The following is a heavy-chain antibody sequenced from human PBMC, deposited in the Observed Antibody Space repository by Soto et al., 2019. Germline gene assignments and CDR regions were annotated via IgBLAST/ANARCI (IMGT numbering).Heavy chain of an antibody. CDR2: IYYSGST. CDR1: GGSISSYY. V-gene: IGHV4-59*01. J-gene: IGHJ6*02. CDR3: ARGHLNYGDEIIYHYGMDV. Sequence: SETLSLTCTVSGGSISSYYWSWIRQPPGKGLEWIGYIYYSGSTNYNPSLKSRVTISVDTSKNQFSLKLSSVTAADTAVYYFARGHLNYGDEIIYHYGMDVWGQGTTVTVSS. D-gene: IGHD4-17*01.